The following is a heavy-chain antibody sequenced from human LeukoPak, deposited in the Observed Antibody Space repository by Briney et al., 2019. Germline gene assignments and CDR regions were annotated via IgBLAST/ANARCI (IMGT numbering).Heavy chain of an antibody. J-gene: IGHJ4*02. V-gene: IGHV4-4*02. CDR1: GGSISSSNW. CDR3: ARAIYDFWSGYYSDY. Sequence: SETLSLTCAVSGGSISSSNWWSWVRQPPGKGLEWIGEIYHSGSTNYNPSLKSRVTISVDKSKNQFSLKLSSVTAADTAVYYCARAIYDFWSGYYSDYWGQGTLVTVSS. CDR2: IYHSGST. D-gene: IGHD3-3*01.